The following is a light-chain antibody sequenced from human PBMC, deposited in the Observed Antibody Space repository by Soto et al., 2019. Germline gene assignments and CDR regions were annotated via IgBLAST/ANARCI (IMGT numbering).Light chain of an antibody. CDR2: GAS. J-gene: IGKJ4*01. CDR3: QQYNNWPLT. V-gene: IGKV3D-15*01. Sequence: EMVMTQSPATLSVSPGERASLSCRASQSVGSDLAWYQQKPGQAPRLLIYGASSRATGIPDRFSGSGSGTEFTLTISSLQSEDFAIYYCQQYNNWPLTFGGGTKVDIK. CDR1: QSVGSD.